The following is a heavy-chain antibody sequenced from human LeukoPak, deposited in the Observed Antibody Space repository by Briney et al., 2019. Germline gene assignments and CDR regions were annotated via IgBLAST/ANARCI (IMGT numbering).Heavy chain of an antibody. CDR1: GGSISTYY. CDR3: ARAPYGSGSFHAFDI. J-gene: IGHJ3*02. D-gene: IGHD3-10*01. Sequence: SETLSLTCTVSGGSISTYYWSWIRQPPGKGLEWIGYIYYTGSTNYNPSLKSRVTISVDTSKNQFSLKLSSVTAADTAVYYCARAPYGSGSFHAFDIWGQGTMVTVSS. V-gene: IGHV4-59*12. CDR2: IYYTGST.